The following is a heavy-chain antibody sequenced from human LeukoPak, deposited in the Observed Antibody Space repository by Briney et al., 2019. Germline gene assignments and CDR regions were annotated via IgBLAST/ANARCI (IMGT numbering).Heavy chain of an antibody. CDR3: ARFYYGSGSYLTNRYYYYMDV. CDR2: IYYSGST. D-gene: IGHD3-10*01. V-gene: IGHV4-61*01. Sequence: SQTLSLTCTVSGGSISSGSYYWSWIRQPPGKGLEWIGYIYYSGSTNYNPSLKSRVTISVDTSKNQFSLKLSSVTAADTAVYYCARFYYGSGSYLTNRYYYYMDVWGKGTTVTISS. CDR1: GGSISSGSYY. J-gene: IGHJ6*03.